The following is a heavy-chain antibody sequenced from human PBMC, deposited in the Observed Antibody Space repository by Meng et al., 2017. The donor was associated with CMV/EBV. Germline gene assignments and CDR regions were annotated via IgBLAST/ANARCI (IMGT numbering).Heavy chain of an antibody. CDR3: ARDLSNYDILTGYQYYYYGMDV. J-gene: IGHJ6*02. V-gene: IGHV3-21*01. Sequence: GGSLRLSCAASGFTFSSYSMNWVRQAPGKGLEWVSSISSSSSYIYYVDSVKGRFTISRDNAKNSLYLQMNSLRAEDTAVYYCARDLSNYDILTGYQYYYYGMDVWGQGTTVTVSS. CDR1: GFTFSSYS. CDR2: ISSSSSYI. D-gene: IGHD3-9*01.